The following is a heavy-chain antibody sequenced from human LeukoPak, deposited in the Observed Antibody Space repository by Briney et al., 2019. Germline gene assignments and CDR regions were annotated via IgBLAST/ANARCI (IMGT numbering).Heavy chain of an antibody. D-gene: IGHD6-13*01. Sequence: SVKVSCKASGYTFTSYGISWVRLAPGQGLEWVGGIIPMSGTANYAQKFQGRVTITADESTSTAYMELSSLRSEDTAVYYCAERAKYSSSPSSPYYYYYGMDVWGQGTTVTVSS. J-gene: IGHJ6*02. V-gene: IGHV1-69*13. CDR2: IIPMSGTA. CDR1: GYTFTSYG. CDR3: AERAKYSSSPSSPYYYYYGMDV.